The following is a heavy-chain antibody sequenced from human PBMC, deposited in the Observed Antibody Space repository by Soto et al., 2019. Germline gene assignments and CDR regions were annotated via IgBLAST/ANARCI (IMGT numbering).Heavy chain of an antibody. D-gene: IGHD1-26*01. CDR2: ISAYNGNT. CDR1: GYTFTSYG. Sequence: VASVKVSCKASGYTFTSYGISWVRQAPGQGLEWMGWISAYNGNTNYAQKLQGRVTMTTDTSTRTAYMELRSLRSDDTAVYYCERDDSGSYNWFDPWGQGTLVTVSS. CDR3: ERDDSGSYNWFDP. V-gene: IGHV1-18*04. J-gene: IGHJ5*02.